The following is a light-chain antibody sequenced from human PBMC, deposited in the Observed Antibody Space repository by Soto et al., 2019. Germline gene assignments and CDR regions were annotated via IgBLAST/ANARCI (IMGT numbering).Light chain of an antibody. J-gene: IGKJ5*01. CDR3: PQRPPWPSST. CDR2: DAS. Sequence: EIVLTQSPATLSLSPGERATLSCRASQSVNSYLAWYQQRPGQAPRLLIHDASSRATRIPARFSGSGSGTDFTLTISSLEPEDFAVYYCPQRPPWPSSTFGQGTRLQIK. V-gene: IGKV3-11*01. CDR1: QSVNSY.